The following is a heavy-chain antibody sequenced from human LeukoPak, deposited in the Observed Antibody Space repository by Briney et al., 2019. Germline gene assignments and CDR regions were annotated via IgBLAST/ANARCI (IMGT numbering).Heavy chain of an antibody. CDR1: GGSISSYY. CDR3: ARDKAVSAVSDY. D-gene: IGHD2-8*01. V-gene: IGHV4-4*07. Sequence: SETLSLTCTASGGSISSYYWSWIRQPAGKGLEWIGRIYTSGSTNYNPSLKSRVTMSVDTSKNQFSLKLSSVTAADTAVYYCARDKAVSAVSDYWGQGTLVTVSS. CDR2: IYTSGST. J-gene: IGHJ4*02.